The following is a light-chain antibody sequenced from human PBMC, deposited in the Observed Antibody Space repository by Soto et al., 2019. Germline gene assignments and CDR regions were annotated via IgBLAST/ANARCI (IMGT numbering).Light chain of an antibody. J-gene: IGKJ4*01. CDR2: DAS. CDR3: QQIYN. V-gene: IGKV1D-13*01. CDR1: QGISSA. Sequence: AIQLTQSPSSLSASVGNRVTITCRASQGISSALAWYQQKPGKAPKLLIYDASSLKSGVPSRFSGSGSGTDFTLTLSSMQTEDFATYYCQQIYNFGGGTKVEIK.